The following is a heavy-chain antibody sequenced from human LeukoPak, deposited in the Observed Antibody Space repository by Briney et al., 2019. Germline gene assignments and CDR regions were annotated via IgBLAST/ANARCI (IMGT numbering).Heavy chain of an antibody. CDR1: GGSFSSGGYY. CDR2: ISYSGNT. V-gene: IGHV4-31*03. Sequence: SQTLSLTCTVSGGSFSSGGYYWGWDRQHPGKGRGGFGYISYSGNTYYNPSLKSRVTISLDTSKNHFSLTLSSVTAADTAVYYCASALYYFYMDVWGKGTPVTVSS. CDR3: ASALYYFYMDV. J-gene: IGHJ6*03.